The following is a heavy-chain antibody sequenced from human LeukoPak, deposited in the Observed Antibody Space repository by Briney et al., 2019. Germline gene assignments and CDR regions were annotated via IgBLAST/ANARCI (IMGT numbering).Heavy chain of an antibody. V-gene: IGHV3-74*01. CDR2: IKRDGSGT. D-gene: IGHD6-13*01. Sequence: PGGSLRLSCAASGFTFSFNSMHWVRQGPGKGLVWVSRIKRDGSGTTYADSVKGRFTISRDNSKSTLYLQVNSLRAEDTAVYYCARDQAAAGPGVYFDYWGQGTLVTVSS. CDR3: ARDQAAAGPGVYFDY. J-gene: IGHJ4*02. CDR1: GFTFSFNS.